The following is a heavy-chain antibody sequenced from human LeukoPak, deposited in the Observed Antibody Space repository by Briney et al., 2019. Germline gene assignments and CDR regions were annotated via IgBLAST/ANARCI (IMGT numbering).Heavy chain of an antibody. V-gene: IGHV3-30*18. CDR2: ISYDGGNK. CDR1: GFTFSSYG. CDR3: AKEVTKLVYYDYVWGSYPDY. Sequence: GGSLRLSCAASGFTFSSYGMHWVRQAPGKGLEWVAVISYDGGNKYYADSVKGRFTISRDNSKNTLYLQMNSLRAEDTAVYYCAKEVTKLVYYDYVWGSYPDYWGQGTLVTVSS. D-gene: IGHD3-16*02. J-gene: IGHJ4*02.